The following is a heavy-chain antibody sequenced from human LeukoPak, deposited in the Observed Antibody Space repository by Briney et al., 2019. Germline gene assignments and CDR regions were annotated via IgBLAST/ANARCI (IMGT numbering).Heavy chain of an antibody. CDR3: AKGSSGYFFDL. CDR2: ISNDGGGT. J-gene: IGHJ4*02. V-gene: IGHV3-23*01. Sequence: GGSMRLSCAASGFIFNNYGLVWVRQAAGKGLEWVSAISNDGGGTTYADFVKGWFSVSRDNSKNTLFLQMNSLRAEDTALYYCAKGSSGYFFDLWGQGTLVTVSS. D-gene: IGHD3-22*01. CDR1: GFIFNNYG.